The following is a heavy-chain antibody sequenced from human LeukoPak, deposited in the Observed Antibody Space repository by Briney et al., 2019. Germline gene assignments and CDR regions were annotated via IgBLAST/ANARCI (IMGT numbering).Heavy chain of an antibody. Sequence: PGGSLRLSCAASGFTFSSYSMNWVRQAPGKGLEWVSYISSSSSTIYYADSVKGRFTISRDNAKNSLYLQMNSLRAEDTALYYCAKDMGDIVATILDYWGQGTLVTVSS. CDR2: ISSSSSTI. J-gene: IGHJ4*02. D-gene: IGHD5-12*01. V-gene: IGHV3-48*04. CDR3: AKDMGDIVATILDY. CDR1: GFTFSSYS.